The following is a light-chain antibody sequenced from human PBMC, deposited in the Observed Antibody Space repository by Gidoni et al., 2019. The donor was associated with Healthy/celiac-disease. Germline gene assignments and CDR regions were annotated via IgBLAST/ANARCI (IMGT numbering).Light chain of an antibody. CDR1: SGHSSYA. Sequence: QLVLTQSPSASASLGASVKLTCTLSSGHSSYAIAWHQQQPEKGPRYLMKLNSDGSHSKGDGIPDRFSGSSSGAERYLTISRLQSEDEADYYCQTWGTPLVFGGGTKLTVL. CDR3: QTWGTPLV. V-gene: IGLV4-69*01. CDR2: LNSDGSH. J-gene: IGLJ3*02.